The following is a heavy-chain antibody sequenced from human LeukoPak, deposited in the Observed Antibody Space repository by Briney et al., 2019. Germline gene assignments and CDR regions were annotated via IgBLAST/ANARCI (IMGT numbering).Heavy chain of an antibody. Sequence: GASVKDSCKASGYTFTSYGISWVRQAPGQGLEWMGWISAYNGNTNYAHKLQGRVTMTTDTSTSTAYMELRSLRSDDTAVYYCARDMVRGVITPSDAFDIWGQGTMVTVSS. CDR2: ISAYNGNT. D-gene: IGHD3-10*01. J-gene: IGHJ3*02. CDR1: GYTFTSYG. CDR3: ARDMVRGVITPSDAFDI. V-gene: IGHV1-18*01.